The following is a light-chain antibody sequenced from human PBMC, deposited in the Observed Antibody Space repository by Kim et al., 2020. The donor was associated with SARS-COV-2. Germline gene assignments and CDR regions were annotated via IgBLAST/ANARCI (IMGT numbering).Light chain of an antibody. V-gene: IGKV4-1*01. CDR2: WAS. CDR3: QQYYGTSPT. J-gene: IGKJ2*01. CDR1: QSILYSSNNKNY. Sequence: DIVMTQSPDSLAVSLGERATINCKSSQSILYSSNNKNYLAWYQQKPGQAPKLIIYWASTRESGVPDRFSGSGSGTDFTLTISSLQAEDVAVYYCQQYYGTSPTFGQGTKLEI.